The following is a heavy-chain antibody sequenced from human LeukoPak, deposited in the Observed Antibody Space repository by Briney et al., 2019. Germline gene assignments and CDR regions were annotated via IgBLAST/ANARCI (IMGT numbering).Heavy chain of an antibody. CDR2: ISYDGSNK. CDR1: GFTFSSYG. J-gene: IGHJ4*02. Sequence: PGGSLRLSCAASGFTFSSYGMHWVRQAPGKGLEWVAVISYDGSNKYYADSVKGRFTISRDNSKNTLYLQMNSLRAEDTAVYYCARGSGSYPNDYWGQGTLVTVSS. CDR3: ARGSGSYPNDY. D-gene: IGHD1-26*01. V-gene: IGHV3-30*03.